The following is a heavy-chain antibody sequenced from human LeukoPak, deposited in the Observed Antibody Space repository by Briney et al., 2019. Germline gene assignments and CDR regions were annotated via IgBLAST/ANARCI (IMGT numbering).Heavy chain of an antibody. CDR1: GGSVSSGSYC. CDR3: ARAPYSSSWYAYNWFDP. J-gene: IGHJ5*02. D-gene: IGHD6-13*01. Sequence: SETLSLTCNVSGGSVSSGSYCWSWIRQPPGKRLEWIAYICNSGSIDHNPSLKSRVAISVDTSKNHFSLKLSSVTAADTAVYYCARAPYSSSWYAYNWFDPWGQGTLVTVSS. V-gene: IGHV4-61*03. CDR2: ICNSGSI.